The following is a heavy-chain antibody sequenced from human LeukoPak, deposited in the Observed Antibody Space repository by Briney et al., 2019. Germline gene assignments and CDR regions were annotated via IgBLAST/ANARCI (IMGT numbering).Heavy chain of an antibody. D-gene: IGHD3-10*01. J-gene: IGHJ4*02. CDR3: ARGGSGWFGALEFDY. Sequence: ASVKVSCKASGYTFNTYGVIWVRQAPGKGFEWLGWISGQHGKTTYPQKFQDRVRMTADTSTSTAYMELRSLTSDDTGVYFCARGGSGWFGALEFDYWGQGTLVTVSS. V-gene: IGHV1-18*01. CDR1: GYTFNTYG. CDR2: ISGQHGKT.